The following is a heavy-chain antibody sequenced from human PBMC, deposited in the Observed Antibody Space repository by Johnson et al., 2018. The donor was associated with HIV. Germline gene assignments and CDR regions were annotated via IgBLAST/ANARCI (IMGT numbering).Heavy chain of an antibody. CDR3: ARGVKQQLSVVDAFGI. CDR2: ISYDGTNK. D-gene: IGHD6-13*01. CDR1: GFTFSSYA. Sequence: QMLLVESGEGVVQPGRSLRLSCAASGFTFSSYAMHWVRQAPGKGLEWVAVISYDGTNKYYADSAKGRFTISRDNSRNTLFLQMNSLRVEDTAAYYCARGVKQQLSVVDAFGIWGQGTMVTVSS. V-gene: IGHV3-30*04. J-gene: IGHJ3*02.